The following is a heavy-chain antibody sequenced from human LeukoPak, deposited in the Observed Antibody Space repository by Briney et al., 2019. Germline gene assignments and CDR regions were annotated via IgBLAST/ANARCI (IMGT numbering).Heavy chain of an antibody. D-gene: IGHD5-12*01. CDR2: IDYSGNT. J-gene: IGHJ4*02. CDR3: ARGSDSKSTYFDY. CDR1: GXSISRYY. Sequence: SETLSLTCTVSGXSISRYYWNWIRQSPGKGLEWIGYIDYSGNTKYNPSLKSRVTISTDTSKNQFSLRLTSVTAADSAVYYCARGSDSKSTYFDYWGQGSLVTVSS. V-gene: IGHV4-59*01.